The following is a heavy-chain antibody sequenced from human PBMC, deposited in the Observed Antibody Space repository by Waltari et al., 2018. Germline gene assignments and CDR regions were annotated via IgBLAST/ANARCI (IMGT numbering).Heavy chain of an antibody. D-gene: IGHD2-2*01. Sequence: QVQLVESGGGVVQPGRSVRLSCAVSGFSVRTYGMNWVRQSAGKGLGWLAFIQYDERTRHYADSVRGRFTVSRDTSKNMVALQMNSLTVEDSSIYFCAREVSRYFIHAFDIRGQGTMVIVSS. CDR1: GFSVRTYG. CDR3: AREVSRYFIHAFDI. J-gene: IGHJ3*02. CDR2: IQYDERTR. V-gene: IGHV3-33*01.